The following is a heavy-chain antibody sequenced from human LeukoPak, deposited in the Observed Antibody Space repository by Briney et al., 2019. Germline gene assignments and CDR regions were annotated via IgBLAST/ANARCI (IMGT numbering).Heavy chain of an antibody. CDR1: GYSISSGYY. V-gene: IGHV4-38-2*02. CDR3: ASKRGAFDI. Sequence: PSETLSLTCTVSGYSISSGYYWGWIRQPPGKGLEWIGSIFHSGTTYYNPSLKSRVTISVDTSKNQFSLKLSSVTAADTAVYYCASKRGAFDIWGQGTMVTVSS. CDR2: IFHSGTT. J-gene: IGHJ3*02.